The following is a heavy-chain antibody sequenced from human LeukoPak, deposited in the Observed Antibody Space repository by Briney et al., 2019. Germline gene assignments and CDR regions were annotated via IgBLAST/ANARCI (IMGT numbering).Heavy chain of an antibody. V-gene: IGHV3-23*01. CDR2: ISGSGGST. Sequence: PGGSLRLSCAASGFTFSSYGMSWVRQAPGKGLEWVSAISGSGGSTYYADSVKGRFTISRDNSKNTLYLQMNSLRAEDTAVYYCAKEVWHSSGWSYDYWGQGTLVTVSS. J-gene: IGHJ4*02. CDR1: GFTFSSYG. D-gene: IGHD6-19*01. CDR3: AKEVWHSSGWSYDY.